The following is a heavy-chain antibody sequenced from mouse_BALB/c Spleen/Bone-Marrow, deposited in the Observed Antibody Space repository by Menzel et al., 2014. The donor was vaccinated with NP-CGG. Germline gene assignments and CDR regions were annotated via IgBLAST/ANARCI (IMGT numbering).Heavy chain of an antibody. J-gene: IGHJ4*01. CDR3: ARFPIYNGNYGAMDY. CDR1: GYTFTSYR. Sequence: DLVKPGASVKLSCKASGYTFTSYRINWIKQRPGQGLEWIGRIAPGSGSTYYNEMFKGKATLTVDTSSSTAYIQLSSLSSEDSAVYFCARFPIYNGNYGAMDYWGQGTSVTVSS. D-gene: IGHD2-1*01. V-gene: IGHV1S41*01. CDR2: IAPGSGST.